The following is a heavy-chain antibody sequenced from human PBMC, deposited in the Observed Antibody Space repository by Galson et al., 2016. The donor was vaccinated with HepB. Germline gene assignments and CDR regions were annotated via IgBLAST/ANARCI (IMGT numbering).Heavy chain of an antibody. CDR2: ISGSGDTT. D-gene: IGHD6-13*01. CDR1: KFSFSNYA. CDR3: AKGWRGIRTHQYYGMDV. V-gene: IGHV3-23*01. J-gene: IGHJ6*02. Sequence: SLRLSCAASKFSFSNYAMNWVRQAPGKGLEWVSVISGSGDTTNYADSVKGRFTISRDNSENTLHLQMDSLRAEDTALYYCAKGWRGIRTHQYYGMDVWGQGTTVTVSS.